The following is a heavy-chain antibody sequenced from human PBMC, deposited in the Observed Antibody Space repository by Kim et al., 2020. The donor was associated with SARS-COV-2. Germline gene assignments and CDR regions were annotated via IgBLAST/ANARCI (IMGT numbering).Heavy chain of an antibody. Sequence: GGSLRLSCAASGFTFSNYWMHWVRQPPGKGLVWVSRIYGSGWVSYYADSVKGRFTISRDNSKSTLYLQMDFLRVEDTALYYCVRGTNAWKGVDYWGQGTVVTVSS. J-gene: IGHJ4*02. CDR3: VRGTNAWKGVDY. V-gene: IGHV3-74*01. D-gene: IGHD1-1*01. CDR2: IYGSGWVS. CDR1: GFTFSNYW.